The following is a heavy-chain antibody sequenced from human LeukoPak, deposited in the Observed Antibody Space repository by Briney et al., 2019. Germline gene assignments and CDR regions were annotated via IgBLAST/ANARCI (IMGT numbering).Heavy chain of an antibody. CDR1: GYTFTGYY. CDR2: MNPNSGNT. Sequence: ASVKVSCKASGYTFTGYYMHGVRQAAGQGLEWMGWMNPNSGNTGYAQKFQGRVTMTRNTSISTAYMELSSLRSEDTAVYYCARGRVGALDYWGQGTLVTVSS. CDR3: ARGRVGALDY. D-gene: IGHD1-26*01. J-gene: IGHJ4*02. V-gene: IGHV1-8*02.